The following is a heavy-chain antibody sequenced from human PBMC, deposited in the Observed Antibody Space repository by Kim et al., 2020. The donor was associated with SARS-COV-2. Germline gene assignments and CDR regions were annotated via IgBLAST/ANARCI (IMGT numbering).Heavy chain of an antibody. CDR3: AGPYYYDSSGYYEYYFDY. J-gene: IGHJ4*02. V-gene: IGHV4-39*07. CDR1: GGSISSSSYY. D-gene: IGHD3-22*01. CDR2: IYYSGST. Sequence: SETLSLTCTVSGGSISSSSYYWGWIRQPPGKGLEWIGSIYYSGSTYYNPSLKSRVTISVDTSKNQFSLKLSSVTAADTAMYYCAGPYYYDSSGYYEYYFDYWGQGTLVTVSS.